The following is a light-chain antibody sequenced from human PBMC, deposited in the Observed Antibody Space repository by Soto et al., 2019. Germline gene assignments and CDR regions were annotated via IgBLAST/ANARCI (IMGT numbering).Light chain of an antibody. CDR3: MLYMGGGLVV. CDR2: STN. V-gene: IGLV8-61*01. CDR1: SGSVSTTYY. Sequence: QAAVTQEPSFSVSPGGTVTLTCGLTSGSVSTTYYPSWYQHTPDQAPRTLIYSTNIRSSGDPDRFSGSILGTKAALTIKCAQADDESGYHCMLYMGGGLVVFGGGTKVTVL. J-gene: IGLJ2*01.